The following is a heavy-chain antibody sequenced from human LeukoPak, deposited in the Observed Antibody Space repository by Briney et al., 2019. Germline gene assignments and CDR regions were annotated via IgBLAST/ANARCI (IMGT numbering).Heavy chain of an antibody. J-gene: IGHJ3*02. CDR3: ASSPGSLGNFDI. Sequence: GGSLRLSCAASGFTFSSYAMSWVRQAPGKGLEWVSAIGSSGDNTYYADSVKGRFTISRDNSKNTLYLQMNSLRAEDTAVYFCASSPGSLGNFDIWGQGTMVTVSS. CDR1: GFTFSSYA. CDR2: IGSSGDNT. V-gene: IGHV3-23*01. D-gene: IGHD3-16*01.